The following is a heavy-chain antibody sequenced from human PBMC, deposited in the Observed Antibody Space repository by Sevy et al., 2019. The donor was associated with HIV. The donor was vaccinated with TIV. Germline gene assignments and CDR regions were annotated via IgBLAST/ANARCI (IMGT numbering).Heavy chain of an antibody. CDR1: GYTFTIYG. CDR2: ISGYNGNT. CDR3: ARESGAVGATGYGFDI. Sequence: ASVKVSCKASGYTFTIYGISWVRQAPGQGLKWMGWISGYNGNTNYAQKFQDRVTMTTDTSTSTAYMELRSLRSDDTAVYYCARESGAVGATGYGFDIWGQGTMVTVSS. J-gene: IGHJ3*02. D-gene: IGHD1-26*01. V-gene: IGHV1-18*01.